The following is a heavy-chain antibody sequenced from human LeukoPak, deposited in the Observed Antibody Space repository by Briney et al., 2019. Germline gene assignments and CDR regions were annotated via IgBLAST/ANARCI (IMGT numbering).Heavy chain of an antibody. V-gene: IGHV1-18*01. Sequence: ASVKVSCKASGYTFASYGISWVRQAPGRGLEWMGWISGFNGNTNHAQNLQDRVAMTTDTSTSTAYMELRSLRSDDTAVYFCARVPNQYCTSRCYYTAFDIWGQGTMVTVSS. CDR1: GYTFASYG. CDR3: ARVPNQYCTSRCYYTAFDI. J-gene: IGHJ3*02. CDR2: ISGFNGNT. D-gene: IGHD2/OR15-2a*01.